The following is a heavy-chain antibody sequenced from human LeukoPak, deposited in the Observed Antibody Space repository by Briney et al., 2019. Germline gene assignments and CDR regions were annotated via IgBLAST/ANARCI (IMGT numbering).Heavy chain of an antibody. CDR3: VRDKVNLEY. J-gene: IGHJ4*02. CDR1: GFTFSSYA. CDR2: ISYSGAST. Sequence: GGSLRLSCAASGFTFSSYAMSWVRQAPGKGLDWVSAISYSGASTYYADSVKGRFTISRDDSKNTLYLQMNSLRAEDTAVYYCVRDKVNLEYWGQGTLVTVSS. V-gene: IGHV3-23*01. D-gene: IGHD6-6*01.